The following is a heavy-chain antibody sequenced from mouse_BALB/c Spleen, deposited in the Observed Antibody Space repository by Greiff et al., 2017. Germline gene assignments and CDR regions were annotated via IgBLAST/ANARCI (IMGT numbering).Heavy chain of an antibody. Sequence: DVQLVESGGGLVKPGGSLKLSCAASGFTFSSYAMSWVRQTPEKRLEWVASISSGGSTYYPDSVKGRFTISRDNARNILYLQMSSLRSEDTAMYYCANDGYYARYFDVWGAGTTVTVSS. D-gene: IGHD2-3*01. CDR3: ANDGYYARYFDV. CDR2: ISSGGST. CDR1: GFTFSSYA. J-gene: IGHJ1*01. V-gene: IGHV5-6-5*01.